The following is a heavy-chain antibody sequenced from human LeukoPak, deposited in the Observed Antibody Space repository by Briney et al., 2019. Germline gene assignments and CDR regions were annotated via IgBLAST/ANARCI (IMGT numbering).Heavy chain of an antibody. J-gene: IGHJ4*02. V-gene: IGHV3-23*01. CDR1: GFTFSNYA. Sequence: PGRSLRLSCAASGFTFSNYAMSWVRHAPGNGLELVSAVSGSGDSTYYADSVKGRFTISRDNTKNTAYLQMNSLRAEDTAVYYCAKFWDFGDYAIDYWGQGTLVTVSS. D-gene: IGHD4-17*01. CDR2: VSGSGDST. CDR3: AKFWDFGDYAIDY.